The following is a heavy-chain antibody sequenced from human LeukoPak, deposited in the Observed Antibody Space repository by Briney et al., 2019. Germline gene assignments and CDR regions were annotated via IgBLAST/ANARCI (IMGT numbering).Heavy chain of an antibody. J-gene: IGHJ4*02. V-gene: IGHV4-4*07. CDR1: GGSISSYY. D-gene: IGHD6-19*01. Sequence: SETLSLTCTVSGGSISSYYWSWIRQPAGKGLEWIGRIYTSGSTNYNPSLKSRVTMSVDTSKNQFSLKLSSVTAADTAVYYCARWGSSSQAVAVTFDYWGQGTLVTVSS. CDR3: ARWGSSSQAVAVTFDY. CDR2: IYTSGST.